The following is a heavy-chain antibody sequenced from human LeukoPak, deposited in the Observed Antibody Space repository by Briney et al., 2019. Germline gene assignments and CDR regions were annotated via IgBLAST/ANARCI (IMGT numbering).Heavy chain of an antibody. CDR2: INPNSGGT. CDR3: ARVALYSSGWSPKDY. Sequence: ASVKVSCKASGYTFTGYYMHWVRQAPGQGLEWMGWINPNSGGTNYAQKFQGRVTMTRDPSISTAYMELSGLRSDDTAVYYCARVALYSSGWSPKDYGGQGTLVTVSS. J-gene: IGHJ4*02. D-gene: IGHD6-19*01. CDR1: GYTFTGYY. V-gene: IGHV1-2*02.